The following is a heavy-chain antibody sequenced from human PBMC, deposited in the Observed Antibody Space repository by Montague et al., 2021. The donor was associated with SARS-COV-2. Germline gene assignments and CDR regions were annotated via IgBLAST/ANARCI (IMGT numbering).Heavy chain of an antibody. CDR1: GFTFGDYA. CDR2: ISWNSGSI. J-gene: IGHJ5*02. Sequence: SLRLSCAASGFTFGDYAMHWVRQAPGKGLEWVSGISWNSGSIGHADSVQGRFTISRDNAKNSLYLQMNSLSAGDTALYYCAKDSYYDFWSCYSLGENWFDPWGQGTLATVSS. D-gene: IGHD3-3*01. V-gene: IGHV3-9*01. CDR3: AKDSYYDFWSCYSLGENWFDP.